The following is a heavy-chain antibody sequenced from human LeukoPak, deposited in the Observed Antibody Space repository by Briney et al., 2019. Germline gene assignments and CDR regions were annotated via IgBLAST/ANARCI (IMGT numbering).Heavy chain of an antibody. V-gene: IGHV3-74*01. CDR2: INSDGSST. Sequence: GGSLRLSCAASGFTFSSYWMHWVRQAPGKGLVWVSRINSDGSSTSYADSVKGRFTISRDNAKNSLYLQMNSLRAEDTAVYYCARDLRSGSYRGALDYWGQGTLVTVSS. D-gene: IGHD1-26*01. J-gene: IGHJ4*02. CDR3: ARDLRSGSYRGALDY. CDR1: GFTFSSYW.